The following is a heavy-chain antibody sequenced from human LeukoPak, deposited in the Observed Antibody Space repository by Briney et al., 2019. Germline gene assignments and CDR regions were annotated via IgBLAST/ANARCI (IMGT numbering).Heavy chain of an antibody. CDR1: GFTFSSYE. V-gene: IGHV3-48*03. D-gene: IGHD5-12*01. CDR2: ISSSGRTI. Sequence: GGSLRLSCAASGFTFSSYEMNWVRQAPGKGLGWVSYISSSGRTIHYADSVKGRFSISRDNAKNSLYLQMNSLRAEDTAVYYCARHTGYDFAFDYWGQGTLVTVSS. J-gene: IGHJ4*02. CDR3: ARHTGYDFAFDY.